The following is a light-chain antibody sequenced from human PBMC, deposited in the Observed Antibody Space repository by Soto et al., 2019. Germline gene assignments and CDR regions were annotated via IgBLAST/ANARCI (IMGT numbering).Light chain of an antibody. CDR2: WAS. J-gene: IGKJ3*01. CDR3: QQYLSTPPGT. Sequence: DIVLTQSPDPLSVSLGERATINCKSSQSVFFSSNNLNYLAWYQQKPGQPPKVLVYWASTRESGVPDRFSGSGSGTDFTLTISALQAEDVAVYYCQQYLSTPPGTFGPGTKVDIK. V-gene: IGKV4-1*01. CDR1: QSVFFSSNNLNY.